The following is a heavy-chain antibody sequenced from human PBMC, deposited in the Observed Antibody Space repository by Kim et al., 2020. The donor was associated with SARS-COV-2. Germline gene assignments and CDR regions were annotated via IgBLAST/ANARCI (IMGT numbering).Heavy chain of an antibody. D-gene: IGHD3-10*01. J-gene: IGHJ5*02. CDR2: IIPIFGTA. V-gene: IGHV1-69*13. Sequence: SVKVSCKASGGTFSSYAISWVRQAPGQGLEWMGGIIPIFGTANYAQKFQGRVTITADESTSTAYMELSSLRSEDTAVYYCARGGYYGSPGHWFDPWGQGTLVTVSS. CDR1: GGTFSSYA. CDR3: ARGGYYGSPGHWFDP.